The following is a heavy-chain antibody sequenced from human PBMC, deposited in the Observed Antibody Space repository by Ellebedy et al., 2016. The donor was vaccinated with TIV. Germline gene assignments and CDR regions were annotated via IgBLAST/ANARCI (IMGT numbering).Heavy chain of an antibody. V-gene: IGHV3-23*01. Sequence: GESLKISCAASGFTFSNYAMSWVRQAPGKGLEWVSVIGGSGSSTYYADFVKGRFTISRDNSKNTLYLQMNSLRAEDTAVYYCARLWPTSTSRSFDSWGQGILVTVSS. CDR3: ARLWPTSTSRSFDS. CDR2: IGGSGSST. CDR1: GFTFSNYA. D-gene: IGHD2-2*01. J-gene: IGHJ4*03.